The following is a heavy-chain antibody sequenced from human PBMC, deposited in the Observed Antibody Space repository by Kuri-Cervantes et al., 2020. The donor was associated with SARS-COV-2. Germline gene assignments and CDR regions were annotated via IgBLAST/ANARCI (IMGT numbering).Heavy chain of an antibody. J-gene: IGHJ4*02. D-gene: IGHD5-18*01. Sequence: SETLSLTCAVYGGSFSGYYWSWIRQPPGKGLEWIGSIYYSGSTYYNPSLKSRVTISVDTSKNQFSLKLSSVTAADTAVYYCARHRYSYGSLGYWGQGTLVTVSS. CDR2: IYYSGST. CDR1: GGSFSGYY. CDR3: ARHRYSYGSLGY. V-gene: IGHV4-34*01.